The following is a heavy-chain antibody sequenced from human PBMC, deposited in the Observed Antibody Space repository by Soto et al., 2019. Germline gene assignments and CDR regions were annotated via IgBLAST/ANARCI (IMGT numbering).Heavy chain of an antibody. D-gene: IGHD5-12*01. CDR2: INHSGST. CDR1: VGSFSGYY. Sequence: SETLSITCAFYVGSFSGYYWSWIRQPPGKGLDWIGEINHSGSTNYNPSLKSRVTISVDTSKNQFSLKLSSVTAADTAVYYCARGGGRWSGYSYYYYYGMDVWGQGTTVTVSS. V-gene: IGHV4-34*01. CDR3: ARGGGRWSGYSYYYYYGMDV. J-gene: IGHJ6*01.